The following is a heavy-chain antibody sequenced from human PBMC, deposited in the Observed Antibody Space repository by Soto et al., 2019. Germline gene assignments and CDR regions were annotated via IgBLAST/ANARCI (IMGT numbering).Heavy chain of an antibody. CDR1: GGSISSSSYY. CDR3: ARHGVNYDILTGPPNGWFDP. D-gene: IGHD3-9*01. V-gene: IGHV4-39*01. CDR2: IYYSGST. J-gene: IGHJ5*02. Sequence: SETLSLTCTVSGGSISSSSYYWGWIRQPPGKGLEWIGSIYYSGSTYYNPSLKSRVTISVDTSKNQFSLKLSSVTAADTAVYYCARHGVNYDILTGPPNGWFDPWGQGTLVTVSS.